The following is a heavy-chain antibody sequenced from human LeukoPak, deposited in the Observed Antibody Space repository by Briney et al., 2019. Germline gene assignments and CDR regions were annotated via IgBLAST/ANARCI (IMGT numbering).Heavy chain of an antibody. D-gene: IGHD6-19*01. Sequence: PSETLSLTCTVSGGSISSSSYYWGWIRQPPGKGLEWIGSIYYSGSTYYNPSLKSRVTISVDTSKNQFSLKLSSVTAADTAVYYCARQVKGIAVAGTSGDLDYWGQGTLVTVSS. CDR1: GGSISSSSYY. V-gene: IGHV4-39*01. J-gene: IGHJ4*02. CDR3: ARQVKGIAVAGTSGDLDY. CDR2: IYYSGST.